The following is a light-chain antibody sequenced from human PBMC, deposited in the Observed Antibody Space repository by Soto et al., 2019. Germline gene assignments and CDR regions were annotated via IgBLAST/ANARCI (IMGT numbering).Light chain of an antibody. Sequence: ELVITHSPATLSLSPGERATLSCRASQSVSSSYLAWYQQKPGQAPRLLIYGASTRATGIPARFSGSGSGTEFTLTISSLQSEDFAVYYCQQYNNWPWTFGQGTKVDIK. CDR1: QSVSSSY. J-gene: IGKJ1*01. V-gene: IGKV3-15*01. CDR3: QQYNNWPWT. CDR2: GAS.